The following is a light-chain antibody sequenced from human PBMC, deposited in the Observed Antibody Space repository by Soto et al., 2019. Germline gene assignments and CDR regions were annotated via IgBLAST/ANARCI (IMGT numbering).Light chain of an antibody. J-gene: IGKJ5*01. V-gene: IGKV3-15*01. Sequence: EIMMTQSPATLSVSPGERATLSCRASQSVSNNVAWYQQKPGQAPRLLIYYASTRATGIPARFSGSGSGTEFPLTISSLQSEDFALYYCPQYKNWPPITFGQGTRLEIK. CDR3: PQYKNWPPIT. CDR2: YAS. CDR1: QSVSNN.